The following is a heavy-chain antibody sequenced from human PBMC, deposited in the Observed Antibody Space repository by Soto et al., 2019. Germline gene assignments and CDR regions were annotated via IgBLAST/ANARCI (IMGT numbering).Heavy chain of an antibody. CDR2: INHSGST. J-gene: IGHJ4*02. CDR1: GGSFSGYY. CDR3: ARYSSGYYFFDY. D-gene: IGHD3-22*01. Sequence: PSETLSLTCAVYGGSFSGYYWSWIRQPPGKGLEWIGEINHSGSTNYNPSLKSRVTISVDTSKNQFSLKLSSVTAADTAVYYCARYSSGYYFFDYWGQGTLVTVSS. V-gene: IGHV4-34*01.